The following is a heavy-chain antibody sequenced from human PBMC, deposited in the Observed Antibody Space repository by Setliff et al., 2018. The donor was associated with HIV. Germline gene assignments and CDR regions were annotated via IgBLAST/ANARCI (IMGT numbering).Heavy chain of an antibody. CDR2: SNTHGTST. CDR1: GFTFSDFW. D-gene: IGHD3-22*01. CDR3: ARDPASSAYYARFDY. J-gene: IGHJ4*02. Sequence: GGSLRLSCVASGFTFSDFWMYWVRQVPGKGLVWVSRSNTHGTSTNYADSVKGRFTISRDNAKNSLYLQMHSLRAEDTAVYYCARDPASSAYYARFDYWGPGILVTVSS. V-gene: IGHV3-74*01.